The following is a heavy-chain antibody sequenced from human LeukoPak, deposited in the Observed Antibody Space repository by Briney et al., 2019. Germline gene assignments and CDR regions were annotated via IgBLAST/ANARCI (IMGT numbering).Heavy chain of an antibody. CDR3: AREGMPYSYGFFEAPFDY. CDR2: ISAYNGNT. CDR1: GYTFTSYG. Sequence: GASVKVSCKASGYTFTSYGISWVRQAPGQGLEWMGWISAYNGNTNYAQKLQGRVTMTTDTSTSTAYMELRSLRSDDTAVYYCAREGMPYSYGFFEAPFDYWGQGTLVTVSS. J-gene: IGHJ4*02. D-gene: IGHD5-18*01. V-gene: IGHV1-18*01.